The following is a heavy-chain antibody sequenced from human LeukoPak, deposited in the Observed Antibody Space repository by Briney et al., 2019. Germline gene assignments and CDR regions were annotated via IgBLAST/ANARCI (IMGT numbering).Heavy chain of an antibody. CDR2: IKQDGSEK. J-gene: IGHJ4*02. D-gene: IGHD3-10*01. Sequence: HPGGSLRLSCAASGFTFSSYWMSWVRQAPGKGLEWVANIKQDGSEKYYVDSVKGRFTISRDNAKNSLYLQMNSLRAEDTAVYYCARSDGVNYGSGSPIRIWGQGTLVTVSS. CDR3: ARSDGVNYGSGSPIRI. CDR1: GFTFSSYW. V-gene: IGHV3-7*01.